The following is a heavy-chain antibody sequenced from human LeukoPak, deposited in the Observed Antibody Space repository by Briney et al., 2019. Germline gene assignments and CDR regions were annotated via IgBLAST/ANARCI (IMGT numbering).Heavy chain of an antibody. Sequence: GGSLRLSCAASGFTFSTSWMTWVRQAPGKGLEFVANIKHDGSEKYYVDSVQGRFTISRDNAKNSLYLQMNSLTAEDTAVYYCARESFAARWDWGQGTLVTVSS. V-gene: IGHV3-7*01. CDR2: IKHDGSEK. CDR1: GFTFSTSW. D-gene: IGHD6-6*01. J-gene: IGHJ4*02. CDR3: ARESFAARWD.